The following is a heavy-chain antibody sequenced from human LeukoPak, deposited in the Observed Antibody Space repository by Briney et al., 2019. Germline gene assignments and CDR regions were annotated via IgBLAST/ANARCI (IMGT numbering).Heavy chain of an antibody. D-gene: IGHD3-16*01. Sequence: GGSLRLSCAASGFSFSSYVMTWVRQAPGKGLELVSLISGSGGSTYYTDSVRGRFTISRDNSKKTLHLHMNSLRPEDTAVYYCAKDYDDYIWGSSSPASWGQGTLVIVSS. V-gene: IGHV3-23*01. CDR3: AKDYDDYIWGSSSPAS. J-gene: IGHJ5*02. CDR1: GFSFSSYV. CDR2: ISGSGGST.